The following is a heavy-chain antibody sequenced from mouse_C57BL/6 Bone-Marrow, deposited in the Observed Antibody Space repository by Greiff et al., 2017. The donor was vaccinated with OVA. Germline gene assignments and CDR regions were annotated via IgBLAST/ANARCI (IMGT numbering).Heavy chain of an antibody. CDR3: TRDYGSSY. J-gene: IGHJ2*01. CDR2: ISSGGSYT. CDR1: GFTFSSYG. Sequence: EVQVVESGGDLVKPGGSLKLSCAASGFTFSSYGMSWVRQTPDKRLEWVATISSGGSYTYYADTVKGRFTISRDNARNTLYLQMSSLKSEDTAMYYCTRDYGSSYWGQGTTLTVSS. D-gene: IGHD1-1*01. V-gene: IGHV5-6*01.